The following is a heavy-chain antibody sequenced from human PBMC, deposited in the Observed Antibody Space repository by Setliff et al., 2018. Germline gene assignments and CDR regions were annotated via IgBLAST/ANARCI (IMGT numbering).Heavy chain of an antibody. Sequence: SGPTLVNPTQTLTLTCTFSGFSLSTYGVSVGWIRQPPGTALEWLALIYWDDDKRYSPSLKSRVTITKDTSKNQVVLTMTGMDPVDAATYYCARTFYYDDSGSNRLLYYFDYWGQGALVTVSS. CDR3: ARTFYYDDSGSNRLLYYFDY. CDR2: IYWDDDK. V-gene: IGHV2-5*02. J-gene: IGHJ4*02. CDR1: GFSLSTYGVS. D-gene: IGHD3-22*01.